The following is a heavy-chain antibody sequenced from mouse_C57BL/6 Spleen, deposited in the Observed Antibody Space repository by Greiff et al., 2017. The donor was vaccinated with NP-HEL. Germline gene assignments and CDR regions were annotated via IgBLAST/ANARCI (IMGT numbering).Heavy chain of an antibody. J-gene: IGHJ4*01. Sequence: EVQLQQSGPELVKPGASVKIPCKASGYTFTDYNMDWVKQSHGKSLEWIGDINPNNVGTIFNQKFKGKATLTVDKSSSTAYMELRSLTSEDTAVYYCARKLRRLYYAMDYWGQGTSVTVSS. V-gene: IGHV1-18*01. CDR2: INPNNVGT. CDR1: GYTFTDYN. D-gene: IGHD2-4*01. CDR3: ARKLRRLYYAMDY.